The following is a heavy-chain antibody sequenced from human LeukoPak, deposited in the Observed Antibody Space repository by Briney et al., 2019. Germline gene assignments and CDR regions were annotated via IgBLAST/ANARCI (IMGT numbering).Heavy chain of an antibody. CDR2: INPNSGGT. Sequence: ASVKVSCKASGYTFTGYYMHWVRQAPGQGLEWMGWINPNSGGTNYAQKFQGRVTMTRDTSISTAYMELSRLRSDDTAVYYCAREYSSGWSNNWFDPWGREPWSPSPQ. D-gene: IGHD6-19*01. CDR1: GYTFTGYY. J-gene: IGHJ5*02. CDR3: AREYSSGWSNNWFDP. V-gene: IGHV1-2*02.